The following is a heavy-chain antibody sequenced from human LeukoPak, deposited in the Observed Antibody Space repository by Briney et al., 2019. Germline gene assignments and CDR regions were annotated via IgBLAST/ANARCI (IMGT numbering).Heavy chain of an antibody. V-gene: IGHV4-39*01. J-gene: IGHJ4*02. CDR3: ARQDVTRPWYFDY. CDR1: GGSFSGYY. CDR2: IYYSGRT. D-gene: IGHD1-14*01. Sequence: SETLSLTCAVYGGSFSGYYWGWIRQPPGKGLEWIGSIYYSGRTYCNPSVKSRVTISEDTSKNQCSLKLSSVTAADTAVYYCARQDVTRPWYFDYWGQGTLVTVSS.